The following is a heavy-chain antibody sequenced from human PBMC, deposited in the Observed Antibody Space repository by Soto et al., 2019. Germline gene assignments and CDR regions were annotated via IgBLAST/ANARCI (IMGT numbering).Heavy chain of an antibody. CDR1: GYSFTSYW. D-gene: IGHD6-13*01. Sequence: SLKISCKGSGYSFTSYWIGWVRQMPGKGLEWMGLIYPGDSDTRYSPSFQGQVTISADKSISTAYLQWSSLKASDTAMYYCARQGEAAGKWFDPWGQGTLVTVSS. V-gene: IGHV5-51*01. CDR3: ARQGEAAGKWFDP. J-gene: IGHJ5*02. CDR2: IYPGDSDT.